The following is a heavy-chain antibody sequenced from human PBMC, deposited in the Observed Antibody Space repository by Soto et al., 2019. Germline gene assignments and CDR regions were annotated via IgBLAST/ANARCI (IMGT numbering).Heavy chain of an antibody. J-gene: IGHJ3*02. CDR3: ARSFYYYDSSGDAFDI. CDR2: IIPIYGTA. V-gene: IGHV1-69*13. D-gene: IGHD3-22*01. Sequence: SVKVSCKASGYTFTSYGISWVRQAPGQGLEWMGGIIPIYGTANYAQKFQGRVTMTADESTSTAYMELSSLRSEDTAVYYCARSFYYYDSSGDAFDIWGQGTMVTVSS. CDR1: GYTFTSYG.